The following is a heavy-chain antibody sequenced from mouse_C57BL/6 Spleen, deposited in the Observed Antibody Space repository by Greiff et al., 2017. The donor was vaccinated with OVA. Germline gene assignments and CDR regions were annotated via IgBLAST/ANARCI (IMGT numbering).Heavy chain of an antibody. CDR3: ALWERGAWFAY. CDR2: IDPEDGET. Sequence: VQLQQSGAELVKPGASVKLSCTASGFNIKDYYMHWVKQRTEQGLEWIGRIDPEDGETKYAPKFQGKATIPADQSSNPAYLQLSSLTSEDTAVYYCALWERGAWFAYWGQGTLVTVSA. V-gene: IGHV14-2*01. CDR1: GFNIKDYY. D-gene: IGHD4-1*01. J-gene: IGHJ3*01.